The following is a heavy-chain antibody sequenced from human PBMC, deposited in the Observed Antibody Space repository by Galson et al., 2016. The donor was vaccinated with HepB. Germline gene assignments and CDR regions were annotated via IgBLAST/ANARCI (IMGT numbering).Heavy chain of an antibody. CDR2: FDPEDGKT. J-gene: IGHJ4*02. D-gene: IGHD3-3*01. V-gene: IGHV1-24*01. CDR3: ATLPRDFGVIEPLDY. CDR1: GYSLSELP. Sequence: SVKVSCKVSGYSLSELPMHWVRQAPGGGLEWMGRFDPEDGKTIYAETFGGRLTMTQDSSTDTAYMQLTSLNTNDTAVYFCATLPRDFGVIEPLDYWGQGTLITVSS.